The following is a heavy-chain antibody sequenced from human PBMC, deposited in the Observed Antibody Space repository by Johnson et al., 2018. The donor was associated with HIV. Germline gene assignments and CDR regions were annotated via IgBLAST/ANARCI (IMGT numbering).Heavy chain of an antibody. CDR2: IGTAGDT. Sequence: MLLVKSGGGLVQPGGSLRLSCAASGFTFSSYDMHWVRQATGKGLEWVSAIGTAGDTYYPGSVKGRFTISRENAKNSLYLQMNSLRAGDTAVYYCARGKGAAAADAFDIWGQGTMVTVSS. J-gene: IGHJ3*02. CDR1: GFTFSSYD. D-gene: IGHD6-13*01. CDR3: ARGKGAAAADAFDI. V-gene: IGHV3-13*01.